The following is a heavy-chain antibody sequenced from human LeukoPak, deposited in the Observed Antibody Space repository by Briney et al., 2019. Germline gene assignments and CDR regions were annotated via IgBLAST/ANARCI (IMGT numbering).Heavy chain of an antibody. V-gene: IGHV3-30*04. Sequence: GGSLRLSCAASGFTFSSYAMHWVRQAPGKGLEWVAVISYDGSNKYYADSVKGRFTISRDNSKNTLYLQMNSLRAEDTAVYYCARPPTTVTTPYYFDYWGQGTLVTVSS. D-gene: IGHD4-17*01. J-gene: IGHJ4*02. CDR3: ARPPTTVTTPYYFDY. CDR2: ISYDGSNK. CDR1: GFTFSSYA.